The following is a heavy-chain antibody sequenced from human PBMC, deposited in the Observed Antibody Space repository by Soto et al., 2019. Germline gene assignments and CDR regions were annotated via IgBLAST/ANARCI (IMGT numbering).Heavy chain of an antibody. Sequence: PSETLSLTCAVYGGSFSGYYWSWIRQPPGKGLEWSGEINHSGSTNYNPSLNSRVTISVDTSRNQFSLKLSSVTAADTAVYYGARLGVARYYYGMDVWGQGTTVTVSS. D-gene: IGHD2-15*01. CDR2: INHSGST. CDR1: GGSFSGYY. J-gene: IGHJ6*02. V-gene: IGHV4-34*01. CDR3: ARLGVARYYYGMDV.